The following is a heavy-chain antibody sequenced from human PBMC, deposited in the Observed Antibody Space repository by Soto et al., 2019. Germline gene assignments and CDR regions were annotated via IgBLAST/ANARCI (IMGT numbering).Heavy chain of an antibody. V-gene: IGHV3-74*01. CDR2: IRSDGSIT. CDR3: ARSDGFDP. Sequence: RLCYAAAGGNFVGFGVHWVRQAPGKGLVWVSRIRSDGSITSYADSVKGRFTISRDNARNTLYLQMNSLRAEDTAVYYCARSDGFDPWGPGTLVTVSS. CDR1: GGNFVGFG. J-gene: IGHJ5*02.